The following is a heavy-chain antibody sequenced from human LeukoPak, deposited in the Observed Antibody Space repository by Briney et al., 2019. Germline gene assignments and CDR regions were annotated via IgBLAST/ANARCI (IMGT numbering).Heavy chain of an antibody. V-gene: IGHV4-4*07. CDR1: GGSISNYH. CDR2: ISGGGST. J-gene: IGHJ6*03. CDR3: ARDGYCSSTSCYFAYYYYMDV. Sequence: SETLSLTCSVSGGSISNYHWIWIRQPAGKGLEWIGRISGGGSTNYDPSLRSRVTMSVDTSKNQFSLKLSSVTAADTAVYYCARDGYCSSTSCYFAYYYYMDVWGKGTTVTVSS. D-gene: IGHD2-2*01.